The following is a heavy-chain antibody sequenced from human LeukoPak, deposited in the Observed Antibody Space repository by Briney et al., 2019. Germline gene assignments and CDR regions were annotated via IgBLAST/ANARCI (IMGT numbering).Heavy chain of an antibody. CDR1: GYSFSSYW. V-gene: IGHV5-51*01. CDR2: IYPGDFDT. Sequence: RRGESLKISCKASGYSFSSYWIGWVRQMPGKGLEWMGIIYPGDFDTRYSPSFEGQVTISADKSSSTAYLQWSSLKASDTAMYYCARQRLHSSSYYEEVWFDPWGQGTLVTVSS. J-gene: IGHJ5*02. D-gene: IGHD6-13*01. CDR3: ARQRLHSSSYYEEVWFDP.